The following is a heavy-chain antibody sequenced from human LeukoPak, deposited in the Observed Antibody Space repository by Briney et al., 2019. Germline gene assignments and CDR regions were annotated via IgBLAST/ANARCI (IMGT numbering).Heavy chain of an antibody. CDR3: ARAGFCSGGSCQNYFDY. J-gene: IGHJ4*02. V-gene: IGHV3-23*01. CDR2: ISGSGGST. Sequence: PGGSLRLSCAASGFTFSSYAMSWVRQAPGKGLEWVSAISGSGGSTYYADSVKGRFTISRDNSKNTLYLQMNSLTAEDAAVYYCARAGFCSGGSCQNYFDYWGQGTLVTVSS. D-gene: IGHD2-15*01. CDR1: GFTFSSYA.